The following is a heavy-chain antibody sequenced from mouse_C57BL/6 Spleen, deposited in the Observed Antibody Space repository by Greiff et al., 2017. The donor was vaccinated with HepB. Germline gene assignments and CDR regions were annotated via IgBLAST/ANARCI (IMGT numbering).Heavy chain of an antibody. V-gene: IGHV14-4*01. D-gene: IGHD1-1*01. J-gene: IGHJ2*01. Sequence: EVQLQQSGAELVRPGASVKLSCTASGFNIKDDYMHWVKQRPEQGLEWIGWIDPENGDTEYASKFQGKATITADTSSNTAYLQLSSLTSEDTAVYYCTRGVVGSFDYWGQGTTLTVSS. CDR2: IDPENGDT. CDR1: GFNIKDDY. CDR3: TRGVVGSFDY.